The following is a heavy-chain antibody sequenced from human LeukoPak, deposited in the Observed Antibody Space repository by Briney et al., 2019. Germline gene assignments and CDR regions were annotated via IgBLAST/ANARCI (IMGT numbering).Heavy chain of an antibody. CDR2: IFHSGST. D-gene: IGHD5-24*01. V-gene: IGHV4-59*12. Sequence: NPSETLSLTCTVSGGSISSYYWSWIRQPPGKGLEWIGNIFHSGSTNYNPSLKSRVTISVDTSKNQFSLKLSSVTAADTAVYYCARDGYNERWFDYWGQGTLVTVSS. J-gene: IGHJ4*02. CDR3: ARDGYNERWFDY. CDR1: GGSISSYY.